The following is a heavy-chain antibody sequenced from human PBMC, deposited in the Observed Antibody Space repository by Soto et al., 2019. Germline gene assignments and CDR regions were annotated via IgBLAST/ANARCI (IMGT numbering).Heavy chain of an antibody. CDR1: GYTFTSYT. J-gene: IGHJ4*02. D-gene: IGHD3-10*01. CDR2: INAGNGRE. V-gene: IGHV1-3*01. Sequence: QVQLQQSGAEVKKPGASVTISCKTSGYTFTSYTLHWVRQAPGQGLEWMGWINAGNGREKYSQRFQDRVSLSTDKPAPTAYMELRSPRPEATAIVFGGGGGGWVGEASFDSWGQGTLVTVSS. CDR3: GGGGGWVGEASFDS.